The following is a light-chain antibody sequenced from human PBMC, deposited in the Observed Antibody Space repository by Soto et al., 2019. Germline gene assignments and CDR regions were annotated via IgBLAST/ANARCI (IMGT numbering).Light chain of an antibody. V-gene: IGKV1-5*01. CDR3: DSGT. CDR1: QSIGVW. Sequence: DIQMTQSPSTLSSFVGDRVTITCRASQSIGVWLAWYQQKPGKAPKLLIYDASNLQTGVPSRFSGSGSGTEFTLTISSLQPDDFATYDVDSGTFGQGTKVEIK. J-gene: IGKJ1*01. CDR2: DAS.